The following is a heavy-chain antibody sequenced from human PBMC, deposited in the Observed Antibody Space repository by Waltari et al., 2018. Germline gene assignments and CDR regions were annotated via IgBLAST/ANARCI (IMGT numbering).Heavy chain of an antibody. CDR3: ATVRSYGDYDWFDP. CDR1: GGTFSSYA. D-gene: IGHD4-17*01. J-gene: IGHJ5*02. CDR2: IIPIFGTA. Sequence: QVQLVQSGAEVKKPGSSVKVSCKASGGTFSSYAISWVRQAPGQGLEWMGGIIPIFGTANYAQKFQGRVTMTEDTSTDTAYMELSSLRSEDTAVYYCATVRSYGDYDWFDPWGQGTLVTVSS. V-gene: IGHV1-69*06.